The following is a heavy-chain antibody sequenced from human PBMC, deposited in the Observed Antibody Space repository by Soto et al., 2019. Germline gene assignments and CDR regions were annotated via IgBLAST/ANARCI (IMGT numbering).Heavy chain of an antibody. D-gene: IGHD1-20*01. V-gene: IGHV4-59*01. CDR3: ARLRRMHAITVSSHFDY. CDR1: GDSISSFY. J-gene: IGHJ4*02. CDR2: IYYSGST. Sequence: SETLSLTCTVSGDSISSFYWSWVRQPPGKGLEWIGYIYYSGSTSYNPSLESRVTISVDTSENQFSLKLSSVTAADTAVYYCARLRRMHAITVSSHFDYWGQGTLVTVSS.